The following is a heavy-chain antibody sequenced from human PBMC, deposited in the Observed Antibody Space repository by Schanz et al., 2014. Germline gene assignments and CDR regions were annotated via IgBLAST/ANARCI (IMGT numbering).Heavy chain of an antibody. CDR2: ITDSGGST. CDR3: AKVREWWPYYFDY. Sequence: VQLLESGGGLFKPGGSLRLSCAASGFTFTNLGMHWVRQAPGKGLEWVSAITDSGGSTYYADSVKGRFTISRDNSKNTLYLQMNSLRVEDTAVYYCAKVREWWPYYFDYWGQGTLVTVS. J-gene: IGHJ4*02. D-gene: IGHD2-15*01. CDR1: GFTFTNLG. V-gene: IGHV3-23*01.